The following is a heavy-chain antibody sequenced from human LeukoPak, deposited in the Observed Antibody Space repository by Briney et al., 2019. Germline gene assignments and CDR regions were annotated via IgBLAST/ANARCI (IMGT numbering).Heavy chain of an antibody. CDR1: GFTFSNYV. D-gene: IGHD1-7*01. Sequence: GGSLRLSCSASGFTFSNYVMHWVRQAPGKGLEYVSAISTNGGSTYYADSVKGRFTISRDNSKNTLYLQMSSLRPEDTVVYKSVKVRPVITGTSAVDYWGQGTLVIVSS. J-gene: IGHJ4*02. CDR3: VKVRPVITGTSAVDY. CDR2: ISTNGGST. V-gene: IGHV3-64D*09.